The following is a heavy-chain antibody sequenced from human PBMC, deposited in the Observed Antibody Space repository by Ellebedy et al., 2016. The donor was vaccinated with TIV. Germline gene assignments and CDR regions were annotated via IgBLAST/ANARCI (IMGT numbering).Heavy chain of an antibody. CDR3: ARDGGSGTPFDY. CDR1: GFSFSSYW. CDR2: ITTDVTNT. J-gene: IGHJ4*02. V-gene: IGHV3-74*01. Sequence: GESLKISCDASGFSFSSYWMHWVRQGKGLVWVSRITTDVTNTAYADSVKARFTLSRDNARNTVYLQMNSLTADDTAVYFCARDGGSGTPFDYWGQGTLVTVSS. D-gene: IGHD3-10*01.